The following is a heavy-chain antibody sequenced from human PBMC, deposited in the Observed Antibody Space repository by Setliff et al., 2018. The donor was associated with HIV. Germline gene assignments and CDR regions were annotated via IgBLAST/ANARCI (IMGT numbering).Heavy chain of an antibody. CDR3: AREEMSMWLPEYFFDF. V-gene: IGHV1-3*01. D-gene: IGHD5-12*01. CDR2: FNAGHLNT. CDR1: GYIFTNYA. Sequence: ASVKVSCKASGYIFTNYAIHWVRQAPGQRLEWMGGFNAGHLNTKYSQKFQGRVTFTGDTSASTTYMELSSVRSEDTAVYYCAREEMSMWLPEYFFDFWGQGTLVTVSS. J-gene: IGHJ4*02.